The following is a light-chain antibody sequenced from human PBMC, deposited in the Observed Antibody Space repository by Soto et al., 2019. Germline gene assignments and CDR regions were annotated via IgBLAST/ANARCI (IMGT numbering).Light chain of an antibody. Sequence: SYELTQPPSVSVAPGQTARITCGGDKLGSKIVHWYKQRPGQAPVAVVFDATDRPSGIPDRSSASRSGDTATLTISRVDAGDEADYFCQVWASTAEFFVFGSGTKVTV. CDR2: DAT. V-gene: IGLV3-21*02. CDR1: KLGSKI. J-gene: IGLJ1*01. CDR3: QVWASTAEFFV.